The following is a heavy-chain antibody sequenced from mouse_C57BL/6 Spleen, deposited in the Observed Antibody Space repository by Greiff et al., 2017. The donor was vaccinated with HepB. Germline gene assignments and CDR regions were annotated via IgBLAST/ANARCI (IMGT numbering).Heavy chain of an antibody. D-gene: IGHD1-1*01. Sequence: QVQLQQSGPGLVQPSQSLSITCTVSGFSLTSYGVHWVRQSPGKGLEWLGVIWRGGSTDYNAAFMSRLSITKDNSKSQVFFKMNSLQADDTAIYYCAKNRDYYYGSSGLDVWGTGTTVTVSS. J-gene: IGHJ1*03. CDR3: AKNRDYYYGSSGLDV. CDR2: IWRGGST. CDR1: GFSLTSYG. V-gene: IGHV2-5*01.